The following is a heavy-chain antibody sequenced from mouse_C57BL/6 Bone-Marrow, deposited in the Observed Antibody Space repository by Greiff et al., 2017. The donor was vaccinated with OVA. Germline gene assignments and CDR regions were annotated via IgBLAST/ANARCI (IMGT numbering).Heavy chain of an antibody. CDR3: ARVYYGSSYY. CDR2: ISSGGSYT. J-gene: IGHJ2*01. Sequence: EVHLVESGGDLVKPGGSLKLSCAASGFTFSSYGMSWVRQTPDKRLEWVATISSGGSYTYYPDSVKGRFTISRDNAKNTLYLQMSSLKSEDTAMYYCARVYYGSSYYWGQGTTLTVSS. V-gene: IGHV5-6*01. CDR1: GFTFSSYG. D-gene: IGHD1-1*01.